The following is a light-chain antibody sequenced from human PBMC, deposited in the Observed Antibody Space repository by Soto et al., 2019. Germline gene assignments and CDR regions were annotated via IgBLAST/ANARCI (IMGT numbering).Light chain of an antibody. CDR2: DVS. CDR3: SSYTGSSTLNYV. V-gene: IGLV2-14*01. Sequence: QSALTQPASVSGSPGQSITISCTGTSSDVGGYNYVSWYQQHPGKAPKLMIYDVSNRPSGVSNRFSGSKSGNTASLTISGLRAEDEADYYCSSYTGSSTLNYVFGTGTKVTVL. J-gene: IGLJ1*01. CDR1: SSDVGGYNY.